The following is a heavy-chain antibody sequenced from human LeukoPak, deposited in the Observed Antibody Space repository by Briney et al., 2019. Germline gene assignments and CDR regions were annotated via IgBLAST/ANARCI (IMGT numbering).Heavy chain of an antibody. Sequence: SETLSLTCAVYGGSFSGYYWSWIRQPPGKGLEWIGEINHSGSTNYNPSLKSRVTISVDKSKNQFSLKLSSVTAADTAVYYCARSRGAGDYWGQGTLVTVSS. CDR1: GGSFSGYY. J-gene: IGHJ4*02. D-gene: IGHD2-15*01. V-gene: IGHV4-34*01. CDR2: INHSGST. CDR3: ARSRGAGDY.